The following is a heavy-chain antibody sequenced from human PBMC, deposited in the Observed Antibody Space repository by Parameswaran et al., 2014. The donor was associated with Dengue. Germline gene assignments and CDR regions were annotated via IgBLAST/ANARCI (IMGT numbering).Heavy chain of an antibody. J-gene: IGHJ4*02. V-gene: IGHV3-23*01. Sequence: PGKGLEWVSAISGSGGSTYYADSVKGRFTISRDNSKNTLYLQMNSLRAEDTAVYYCAKTYDRVYYFDYWGQGTLVTVSS. D-gene: IGHD3-9*01. CDR2: ISGSGGST. CDR3: AKTYDRVYYFDY.